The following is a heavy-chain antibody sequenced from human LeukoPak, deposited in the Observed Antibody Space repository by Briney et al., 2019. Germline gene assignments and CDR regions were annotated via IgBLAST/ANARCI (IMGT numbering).Heavy chain of an antibody. V-gene: IGHV3-48*01. CDR3: ARGSTNCSGGSCEKGIDY. CDR2: ISSSSSTI. D-gene: IGHD2-15*01. CDR1: GFTFSSYS. Sequence: GRSLRLSCAASGFTFSSYSMNWVRQAPGKGLEWVSYISSSSSTIYYADSVKGRFTISRDNAKNSLYLQMNSLRAEDTAVYYCARGSTNCSGGSCEKGIDYWGQGTLVTVSS. J-gene: IGHJ4*02.